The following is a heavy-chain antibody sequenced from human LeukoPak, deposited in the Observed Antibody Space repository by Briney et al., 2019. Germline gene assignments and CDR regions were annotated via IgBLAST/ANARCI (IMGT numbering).Heavy chain of an antibody. Sequence: ASVKVSCKASGYTFTGDYMHWVRQAPGQGLEWMGWINPNSGGTNYAQKFQGRVTMTRDTSISTAYMELSRLRSDDKAVYYCASEVKVVTMVRGVINAFDIWGQGTMVTVSS. CDR1: GYTFTGDY. D-gene: IGHD3-10*01. CDR3: ASEVKVVTMVRGVINAFDI. CDR2: INPNSGGT. V-gene: IGHV1-2*02. J-gene: IGHJ3*02.